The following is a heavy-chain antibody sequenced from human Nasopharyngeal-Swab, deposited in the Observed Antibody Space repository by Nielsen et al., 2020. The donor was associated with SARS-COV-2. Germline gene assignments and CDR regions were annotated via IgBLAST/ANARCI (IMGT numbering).Heavy chain of an antibody. CDR3: ARGGYQLLLRSYYYGTDV. CDR2: VDHTGRT. J-gene: IGHJ6*02. D-gene: IGHD2-2*01. CDR1: VGSFSAYY. V-gene: IGHV4-34*01. Sequence: GSLRLSCAVHVGSFSAYYWSWVRQPPGKGLEWIGEVDHTGRTNNNPSLQSRVTMSVDTSKNQFSLTLSSVTAADTAVYYCARGGYQLLLRSYYYGTDVWSQGTTVTVSS.